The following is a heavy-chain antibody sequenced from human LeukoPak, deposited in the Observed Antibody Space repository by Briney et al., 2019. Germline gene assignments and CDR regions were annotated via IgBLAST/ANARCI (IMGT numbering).Heavy chain of an antibody. D-gene: IGHD1-26*01. CDR1: GFTFSSYA. V-gene: IGHV3-23*01. Sequence: GGSLRLACAASGFTFSSYAMSWVREAPGEGLEWGSAISGSGGSTYYADSVKGGFTISRETSQTPLYLQMNSLRGEDTAVYSCATDGGWELHGGYFDYWGQGTLVTVSS. CDR2: ISGSGGST. J-gene: IGHJ4*02. CDR3: ATDGGWELHGGYFDY.